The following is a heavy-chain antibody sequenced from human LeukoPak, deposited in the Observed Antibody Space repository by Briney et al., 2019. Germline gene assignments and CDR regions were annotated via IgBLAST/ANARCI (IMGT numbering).Heavy chain of an antibody. J-gene: IGHJ3*02. V-gene: IGHV3-23*01. CDR2: IGGSGGYT. CDR1: GFTFSSYA. Sequence: GGSLRLSCAASGFTFSSYAMSWVRQAPGKGLEWVSVIGGSGGYTYYADSVKGRFTISRDNSKNTLYLQMDSLRAEDTAVYYCAKSFFDWLRYDAFDIWGQGTMVTVSS. CDR3: AKSFFDWLRYDAFDI. D-gene: IGHD3-9*01.